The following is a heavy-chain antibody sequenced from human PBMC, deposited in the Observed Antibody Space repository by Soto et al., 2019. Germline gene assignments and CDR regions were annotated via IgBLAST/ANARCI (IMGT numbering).Heavy chain of an antibody. V-gene: IGHV1-18*01. D-gene: IGHD1-1*01. CDR2: ISAHNGNT. J-gene: IGHJ4*02. CDR1: GYAFTTYG. Sequence: QVHLVQSGAEVKKPGASVKVSWKGSGYAFTTYGITWVRQAPGQGLEWMGWISAHNGNTNYAQKLQGRVTVTRDTSTITAYMELRSLRSDDTAVYYCARGRYGDYWGQGALVTVSS. CDR3: ARGRYGDY.